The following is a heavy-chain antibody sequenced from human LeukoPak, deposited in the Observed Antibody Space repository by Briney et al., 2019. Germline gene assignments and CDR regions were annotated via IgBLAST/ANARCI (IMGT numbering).Heavy chain of an antibody. V-gene: IGHV1-18*01. Sequence: ASVKVSCKASGYTFTSYGISWVRQAPGQGLEWMGWISAYNGNTNYAQKLQGRVTMTTDTSTSTAYMELRSLRSDDTAVYYCARGGDYDFWSGRNPSFDYWGQGTLVTVSS. J-gene: IGHJ4*02. CDR2: ISAYNGNT. CDR1: GYTFTSYG. D-gene: IGHD3-3*01. CDR3: ARGGDYDFWSGRNPSFDY.